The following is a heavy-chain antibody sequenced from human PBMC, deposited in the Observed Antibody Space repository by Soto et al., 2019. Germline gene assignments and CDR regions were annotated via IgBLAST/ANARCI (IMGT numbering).Heavy chain of an antibody. CDR3: ARVARGWYGPPWNYMDV. D-gene: IGHD6-19*01. V-gene: IGHV4-34*01. J-gene: IGHJ6*03. CDR1: GGSFSGYY. Sequence: PSETLSLTCAVYGGSFSGYYWSWIRQPPGKGLEWIGEINHSGSTNYNPSLKSRVTISVDTSKNQFSLKLSSVTAADTAVYYCARVARGWYGPPWNYMDVWGKGTTVTVSS. CDR2: INHSGST.